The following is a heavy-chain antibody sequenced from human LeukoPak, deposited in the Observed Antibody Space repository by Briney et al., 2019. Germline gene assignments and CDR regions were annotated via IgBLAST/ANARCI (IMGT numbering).Heavy chain of an antibody. D-gene: IGHD2-2*01. CDR2: IRYDGSNK. V-gene: IGHV3-30*02. CDR1: GFTFSSYG. Sequence: GGSLRLSCAASGFTFSSYGIHWVRQAPGKGLEWVAFIRYDGSNKYYADSVKGRFTISRDNSKNTLYLQMNSLRAEDTAVYYCAKDRAGYCSSTSCSPFDYWGQGTLVTVSS. J-gene: IGHJ4*02. CDR3: AKDRAGYCSSTSCSPFDY.